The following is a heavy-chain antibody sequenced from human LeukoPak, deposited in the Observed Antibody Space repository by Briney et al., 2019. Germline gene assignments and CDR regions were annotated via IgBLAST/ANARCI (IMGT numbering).Heavy chain of an antibody. V-gene: IGHV1-2*02. J-gene: IGHJ5*02. CDR3: ARGNLLTIFNWFDP. CDR1: GYTFTGYF. D-gene: IGHD3-9*01. CDR2: INPNSGGS. Sequence: ASVKVSCKASGYTFTGYFMHWVRQAPGQGLEWMGWINPNSGGSNYAQKFQGMVTMTRDTSISTAYMELSRLRSDDTAVYYCARGNLLTIFNWFDPWGQGTLVTVSS.